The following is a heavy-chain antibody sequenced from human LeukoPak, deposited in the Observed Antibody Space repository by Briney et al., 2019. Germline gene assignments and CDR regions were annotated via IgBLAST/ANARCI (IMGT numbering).Heavy chain of an antibody. J-gene: IGHJ4*02. CDR2: ISYDGSNK. CDR1: GFTFSSYG. V-gene: IGHV3-30*18. Sequence: GSLRLPCAASGFTFSSYGMHWVRQAPGKGLEWVAVISYDGSNKYYADSVKGRFTISRDNSKNTLYLQMNSLRAEDTAVYYCAKDQNRYCSGGSCYSGDYWGQGTLVTVSS. CDR3: AKDQNRYCSGGSCYSGDY. D-gene: IGHD2-15*01.